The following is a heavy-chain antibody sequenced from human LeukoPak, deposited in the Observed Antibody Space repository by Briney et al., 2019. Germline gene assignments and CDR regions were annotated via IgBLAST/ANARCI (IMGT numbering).Heavy chain of an antibody. CDR2: IKSKTDGGTT. CDR3: TTDPGSYCPRLVDY. Sequence: GGSLRLSCAASGFTFSNAWMSWVRQAPGKGLEWVGRIKSKTDGGTTDYAAPVKGRFTISRDDSKNTLHLQMNSLKTEDTAVYYRTTDPGSYCPRLVDYWGQGTLVTVSS. D-gene: IGHD1-26*01. CDR1: GFTFSNAW. J-gene: IGHJ4*02. V-gene: IGHV3-15*01.